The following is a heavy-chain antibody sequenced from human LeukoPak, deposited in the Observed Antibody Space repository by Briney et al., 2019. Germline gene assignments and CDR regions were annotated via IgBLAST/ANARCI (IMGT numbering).Heavy chain of an antibody. D-gene: IGHD2-21*02. CDR3: ARSDNCGGDCRYSDGFDY. Sequence: GASVKVSCKASGYTFTSYGISWVRQAPGQGLEWMGWISAYNGNTNYAQKLQGRVTMTTDTSTSTAYMELRSLRSDDTAVYYCARSDNCGGDCRYSDGFDYWGQGTLVTVSS. V-gene: IGHV1-18*01. CDR2: ISAYNGNT. J-gene: IGHJ4*02. CDR1: GYTFTSYG.